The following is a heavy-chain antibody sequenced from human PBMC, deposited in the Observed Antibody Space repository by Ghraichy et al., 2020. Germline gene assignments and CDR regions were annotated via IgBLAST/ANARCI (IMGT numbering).Heavy chain of an antibody. Sequence: GGSLRLSCAASGFTFSAYTMNWVRQAPGKGLEWILYISSSSSIIYYADSVKGRFSISRDNAKNSLYLQMNSLRAEDTALYYCASNLPAADYWGQGTLVTVSS. J-gene: IGHJ4*02. CDR1: GFTFSAYT. D-gene: IGHD2-2*01. CDR3: ASNLPAADY. V-gene: IGHV3-48*04. CDR2: ISSSSSII.